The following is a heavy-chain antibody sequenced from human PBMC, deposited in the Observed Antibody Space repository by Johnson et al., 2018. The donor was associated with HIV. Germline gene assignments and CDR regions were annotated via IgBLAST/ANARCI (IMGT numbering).Heavy chain of an antibody. J-gene: IGHJ3*02. CDR2: IWYDGSNK. V-gene: IGHV3-33*03. Sequence: QVQLVESGGGVVQPGRSLRLSCAASGFTFSSYGMHWVRQAPGKGLEWVAVIWYDGSNKYYADSVKGRFTISRDNAKNSLYLQMNSLRAEDTALYYCARVTTYYYDSSGYYSDAFDIWGQGTKVTVSS. D-gene: IGHD3-22*01. CDR1: GFTFSSYG. CDR3: ARVTTYYYDSSGYYSDAFDI.